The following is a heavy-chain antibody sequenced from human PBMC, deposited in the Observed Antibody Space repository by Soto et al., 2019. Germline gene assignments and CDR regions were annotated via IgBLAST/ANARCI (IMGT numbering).Heavy chain of an antibody. Sequence: QITLKESGPTLVKPTQTLTLTCTFSGFSLSTSGVGVGWIRQPPGKALEWLALIYWDDDKRYSPSLKSRLTITKDTSKNQVVLTMTNMDPVDTATYYCAHRAGSSKANPHYGMDVWGQGTTVTVSS. J-gene: IGHJ6*02. CDR3: AHRAGSSKANPHYGMDV. D-gene: IGHD2-15*01. V-gene: IGHV2-5*02. CDR1: GFSLSTSGVG. CDR2: IYWDDDK.